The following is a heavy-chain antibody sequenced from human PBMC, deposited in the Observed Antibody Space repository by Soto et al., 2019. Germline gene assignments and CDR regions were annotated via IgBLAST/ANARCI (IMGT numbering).Heavy chain of an antibody. V-gene: IGHV3-48*03. CDR2: ISSGGSTI. Sequence: GGSLRLSFVASGFSFSDYEMNGVRQAPGKGLEWVAYISSGGSTIHYADSVRGRFTVSRDNARNSLYLQMNTLSVEDKALYYCARDRAAGGYWGQGTLVTVSS. CDR1: GFSFSDYE. CDR3: ARDRAAGGY. D-gene: IGHD6-13*01. J-gene: IGHJ4*02.